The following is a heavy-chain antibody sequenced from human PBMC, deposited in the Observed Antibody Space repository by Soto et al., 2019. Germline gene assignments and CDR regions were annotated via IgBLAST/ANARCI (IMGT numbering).Heavy chain of an antibody. J-gene: IGHJ4*02. CDR2: ISYDGSNK. CDR3: AKDYSGSYGLGYYFDY. V-gene: IGHV3-30*18. CDR1: GFTFSSYG. D-gene: IGHD1-26*01. Sequence: GESLKICCAASGFTFSSYGMHWVRQAPGKGLEWVAVISYDGSNKYYADSVKGRFTISRDNSKNTLYLQMNSLRAEDTAVYYCAKDYSGSYGLGYYFDYWGQGTLVTVSS.